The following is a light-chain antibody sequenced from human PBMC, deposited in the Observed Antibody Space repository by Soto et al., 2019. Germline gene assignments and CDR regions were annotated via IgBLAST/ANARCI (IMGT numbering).Light chain of an antibody. Sequence: EIVRTQSPATLSVSPGERATLSCRASQIVSSNLARYQQKPGQAPRLLKYGTSTRATGIPTRLSGSGSGTEFTLTISSGQFEDFAGSYCHQYNNWPPWTFGKGTKVEIK. CDR1: QIVSSN. J-gene: IGKJ1*01. CDR2: GTS. V-gene: IGKV3-15*01. CDR3: HQYNNWPPWT.